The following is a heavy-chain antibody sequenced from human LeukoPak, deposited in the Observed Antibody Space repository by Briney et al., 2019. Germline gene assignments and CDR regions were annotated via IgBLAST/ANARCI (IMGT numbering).Heavy chain of an antibody. CDR2: IIPILGIA. CDR3: ARGWRNYYDSSGYYGMFGY. V-gene: IGHV1-69*04. CDR1: GGTFSSYA. D-gene: IGHD3-22*01. Sequence: GASVKVSCKASGGTFSSYAISWVRQAPGQGLEWMGRIIPILGIANYAQKFQGRVTITTDESTSTAYMELSSLRSEDTAVYYCARGWRNYYDSSGYYGMFGYWGQGTLVTVSS. J-gene: IGHJ4*02.